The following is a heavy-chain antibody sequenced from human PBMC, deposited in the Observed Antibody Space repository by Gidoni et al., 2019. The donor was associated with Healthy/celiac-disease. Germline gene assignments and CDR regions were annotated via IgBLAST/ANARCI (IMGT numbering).Heavy chain of an antibody. D-gene: IGHD6-19*01. CDR1: GGSISSGGYY. V-gene: IGHV4-31*03. Sequence: QVQLQESGPGLVKPSQTLSLTCTVSGGSISSGGYYWSWLRQHPGKGLEWIGYIYSSGSTYYNPSLKSRVTISVDTSKNQFSLKLSSVTAADTAVYYCARGRGSSGPRPLIWGQGTMVTVSS. CDR2: IYSSGST. CDR3: ARGRGSSGPRPLI. J-gene: IGHJ3*02.